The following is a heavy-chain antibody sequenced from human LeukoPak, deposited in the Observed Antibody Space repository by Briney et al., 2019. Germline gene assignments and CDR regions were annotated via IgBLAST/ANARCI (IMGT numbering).Heavy chain of an antibody. CDR1: GGSISSSSYY. V-gene: IGHV4-39*07. Sequence: SETLSLTCTVSGGSISSSSYYWGWIRQPLGKGLEWIGSIYYSGSTYYNPSLKSRVTISVDTSKNQFSLKLSSVTAADTAVYYCARGRMITFGGVIVKDGMDVWGQGTTVTVSS. J-gene: IGHJ6*02. D-gene: IGHD3-16*02. CDR3: ARGRMITFGGVIVKDGMDV. CDR2: IYYSGST.